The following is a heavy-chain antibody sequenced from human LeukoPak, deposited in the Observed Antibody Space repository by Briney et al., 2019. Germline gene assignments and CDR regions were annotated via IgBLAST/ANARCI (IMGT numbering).Heavy chain of an antibody. CDR1: GFTFSSYA. D-gene: IGHD6-13*01. CDR3: ARGALAAAGMVHYYYGMDV. V-gene: IGHV3-30*04. Sequence: GRSLRLSCAASGFTFSSYAMHWVRQAPGKGLEWVAVISYDGSNKYYADSVKGRFTISRDNSKNTLYLQMNSLRAEDTAVYYCARGALAAAGMVHYYYGMDVWGQGTTVTVSS. J-gene: IGHJ6*02. CDR2: ISYDGSNK.